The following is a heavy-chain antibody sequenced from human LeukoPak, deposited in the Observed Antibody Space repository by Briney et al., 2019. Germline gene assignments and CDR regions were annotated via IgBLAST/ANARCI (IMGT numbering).Heavy chain of an antibody. CDR3: ARAGYYYDSSGGAFDI. Sequence: GGSLRLSCAASGFTFSSYWMSWVRQAPGKGLEWVANIKQDGSEKYYVDSVKGRFTISRDNAKNSLYLQMNSLRAEDTALYYCARAGYYYDSSGGAFDIWGQGTMVTVSS. J-gene: IGHJ3*02. V-gene: IGHV3-7*03. D-gene: IGHD3-22*01. CDR1: GFTFSSYW. CDR2: IKQDGSEK.